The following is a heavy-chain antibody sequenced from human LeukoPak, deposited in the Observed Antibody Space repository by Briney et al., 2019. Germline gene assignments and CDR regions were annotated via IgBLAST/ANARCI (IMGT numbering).Heavy chain of an antibody. D-gene: IGHD5-18*01. V-gene: IGHV4-4*07. Sequence: PSETLSLTCTVSGGSISNYYWSWIRQPAGKGLEWIGRINPSGSTNYNPSLESRVFMSVDTSKSQFSLKLNSVAAADTAVYFCARSRGTALITRFDYWGQGTLVSVSS. CDR3: ARSRGTALITRFDY. CDR2: INPSGST. CDR1: GGSISNYY. J-gene: IGHJ4*02.